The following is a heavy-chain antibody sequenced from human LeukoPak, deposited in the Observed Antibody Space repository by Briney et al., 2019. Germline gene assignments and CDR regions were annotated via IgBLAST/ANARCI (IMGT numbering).Heavy chain of an antibody. CDR1: GGSISSYY. D-gene: IGHD5-18*01. J-gene: IGHJ4*02. CDR3: ARADVDTAMVYFDY. V-gene: IGHV4-59*13. CDR2: IYYSGST. Sequence: AEPLSLTCTVSGGSISSYYWSWIRQPPGKGLEWIGYIYYSGSTNYNPSLKSRVTISVDTSKNQFSLKLSSVTAADTAVYYCARADVDTAMVYFDYWGQGTLVTVSS.